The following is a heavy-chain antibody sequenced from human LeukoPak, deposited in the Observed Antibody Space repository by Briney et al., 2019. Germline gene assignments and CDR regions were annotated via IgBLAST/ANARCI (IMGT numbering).Heavy chain of an antibody. J-gene: IGHJ6*03. CDR3: AKGVVLRYFEGYYYMDV. CDR2: ISGSGGNT. D-gene: IGHD3-9*01. CDR1: GFTFSSYA. Sequence: PGGSLRLSCGASGFTFSSYAMAWVRQAPGKGLEWVSGISGSGGNTYYADSVKGRFTISRDNSKNTLYLQMNSLRAEDTAVYYCAKGVVLRYFEGYYYMDVWGKGTTVTVSS. V-gene: IGHV3-23*01.